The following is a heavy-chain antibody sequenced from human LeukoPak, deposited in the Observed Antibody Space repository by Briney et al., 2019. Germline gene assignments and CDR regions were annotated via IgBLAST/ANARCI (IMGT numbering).Heavy chain of an antibody. J-gene: IGHJ4*02. CDR1: RFNLSGSA. CDR2: IRSKANNYAT. D-gene: IGHD3-22*01. V-gene: IGHV3-73*01. Sequence: GGSLRLSCAASRFNLSGSAMHWVRQASGKGLEWVGRIRSKANNYATAYAASVKGRFTISRDDSKNTAYLQMNSLITEDTAVYYCTRRFSDDSSGYFSYWGLGTLVTVSS. CDR3: TRRFSDDSSGYFSY.